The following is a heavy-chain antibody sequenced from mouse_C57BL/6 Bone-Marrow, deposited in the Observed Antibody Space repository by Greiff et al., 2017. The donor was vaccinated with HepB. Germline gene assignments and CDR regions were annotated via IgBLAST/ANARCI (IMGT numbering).Heavy chain of an antibody. CDR3: ARGRITTVVATRYFDV. CDR2: INPSNGGT. CDR1: GYTFTSYW. V-gene: IGHV1-53*01. D-gene: IGHD1-1*01. Sequence: VQLQQPGTELVKPGASVKLSCKASGYTFTSYWMHWVKQRPGQGLEWIGNINPSNGGTNYNEKFKSKATLTVDKSSSTAYMQLSSLTSEDSAVYYCARGRITTVVATRYFDVWGTGTTVTVSS. J-gene: IGHJ1*03.